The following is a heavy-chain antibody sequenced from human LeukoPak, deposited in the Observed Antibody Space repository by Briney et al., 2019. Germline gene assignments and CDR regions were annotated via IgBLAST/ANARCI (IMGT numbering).Heavy chain of an antibody. D-gene: IGHD3-22*01. CDR2: IYPDDSDT. J-gene: IGHJ4*02. CDR3: ARSLVYDSSGPDVDYFDY. CDR1: GYSFSSYW. V-gene: IGHV5-51*01. Sequence: GESLKISCKGSGYSFSSYWIAWVRQMPGKGLEWMGIIYPDDSDTRYSPSFQGQVTFSVDKSISTTYLQWSSLRASDTAMYYCARSLVYDSSGPDVDYFDYWGQGTLATVSS.